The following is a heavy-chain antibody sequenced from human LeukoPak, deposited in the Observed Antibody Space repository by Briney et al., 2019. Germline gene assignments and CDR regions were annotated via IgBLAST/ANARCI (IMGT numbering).Heavy chain of an antibody. D-gene: IGHD3-10*01. J-gene: IGHJ4*02. CDR3: ARDGDYGTGSYYRGCIDF. Sequence: ASVKVSCKASGYTFPVYYIHWVRQAPGQGLEWMGWIHPRRGDTNYAQKFQGRVTMTRDTSISTAYLDLSSLRSDDTAVYYCARDGDYGTGSYYRGCIDFWGQGTPVTVSP. CDR1: GYTFPVYY. CDR2: IHPRRGDT. V-gene: IGHV1-2*02.